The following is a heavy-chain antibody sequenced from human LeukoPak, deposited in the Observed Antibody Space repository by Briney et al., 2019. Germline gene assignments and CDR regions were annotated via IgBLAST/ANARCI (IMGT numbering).Heavy chain of an antibody. CDR3: ARVDYYDSSGAGPY. CDR1: GFTFSSYA. J-gene: IGHJ4*02. CDR2: ISGSGGST. V-gene: IGHV3-23*01. Sequence: GGSLRLSCAASGFTFSSYAMSWVRQAPGKGLEWVSAISGSGGSTYYADSVKGRFTISRDNSKNTLYLQMNSLRAEDTAVYYCARVDYYDSSGAGPYWGQGTLVTVSS. D-gene: IGHD3-22*01.